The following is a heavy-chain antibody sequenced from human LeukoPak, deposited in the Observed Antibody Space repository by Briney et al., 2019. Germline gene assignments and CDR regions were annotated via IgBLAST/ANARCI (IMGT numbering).Heavy chain of an antibody. V-gene: IGHV1-2*02. D-gene: IGHD2-2*02. CDR3: ARERGYCSTSTCYTSDAFDI. J-gene: IGHJ3*02. Sequence: ASVKVSCKTSGYTFTGYYMHWVRQAPGHGLEWMGWINPNSGTNYAQRFQGRVTMTRDTSISTAYMELSRLRSDDTAVYYCARERGYCSTSTCYTSDAFDIWGQGTMVTVSS. CDR2: INPNSGT. CDR1: GYTFTGYY.